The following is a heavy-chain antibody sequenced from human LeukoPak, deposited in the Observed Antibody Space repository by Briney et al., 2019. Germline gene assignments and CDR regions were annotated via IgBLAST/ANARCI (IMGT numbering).Heavy chain of an antibody. D-gene: IGHD3-3*01. V-gene: IGHV3-23*01. Sequence: GGSLRLSCAASGFTFSSYAMSWVRQAPGKGLEWVSAISGSGGSTYYADSVKGRFTISRDNSKNTLYLRMNSLRAEDTAVYYCAKIGNYDFWSGYPYYFDYWGQGTLVTVSS. J-gene: IGHJ4*02. CDR2: ISGSGGST. CDR3: AKIGNYDFWSGYPYYFDY. CDR1: GFTFSSYA.